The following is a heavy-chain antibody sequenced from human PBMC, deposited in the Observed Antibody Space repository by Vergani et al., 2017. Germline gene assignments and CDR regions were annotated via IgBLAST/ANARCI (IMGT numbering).Heavy chain of an antibody. CDR1: GYTFSNYY. CDR3: ARGDYGILTGYRY. CDR2: INPSGGHT. V-gene: IGHV1-46*03. D-gene: IGHD3-9*01. Sequence: QVQVVQSGAEVKKSGASVKVSCKTSGYTFSNYYMHWVRQAPGQGLEWMGIINPSGGHTNYAQKFQGRVTMTRDTSTSTVYMELSSLRSEDTAIYYCARGDYGILTGYRYRGQGTVVTVSA. J-gene: IGHJ4*02.